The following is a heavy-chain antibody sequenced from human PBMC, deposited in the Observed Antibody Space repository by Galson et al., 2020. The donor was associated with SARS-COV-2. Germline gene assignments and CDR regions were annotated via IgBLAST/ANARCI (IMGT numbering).Heavy chain of an antibody. CDR1: GGSLSSGSYF. CDR2: GYTSGST. CDR3: ARGRYEFGDCIPLDY. Sequence: SETLSLTCTVSGGSLSSGSYFWSWIRQPAGKGLEWIGRGYTSGSTNYNPSLKSRVTISVDTSKNQFSLKLYSVTAADTAVYYCARGRYEFGDCIPLDYGGQGILVTVSS. J-gene: IGHJ4*02. D-gene: IGHD2-2*01. V-gene: IGHV4-61*02.